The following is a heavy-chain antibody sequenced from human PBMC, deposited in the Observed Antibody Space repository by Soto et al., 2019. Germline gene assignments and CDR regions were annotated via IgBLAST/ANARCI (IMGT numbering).Heavy chain of an antibody. Sequence: GGSLKISCKGSGYSFTSYWIGWVRQMPGKGLEWIGIIYPGDSDTRYSPSFQGQVTIPADKSISTAYLQWSSLKASDTAMYYCARLVTYCSGGSCYRDYDAFDIWGQGTMVTVS. V-gene: IGHV5-51*01. D-gene: IGHD2-15*01. CDR3: ARLVTYCSGGSCYRDYDAFDI. J-gene: IGHJ3*02. CDR1: GYSFTSYW. CDR2: IYPGDSDT.